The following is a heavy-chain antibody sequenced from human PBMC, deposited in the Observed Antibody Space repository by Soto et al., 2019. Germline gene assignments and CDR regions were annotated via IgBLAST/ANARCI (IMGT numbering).Heavy chain of an antibody. V-gene: IGHV3-30-3*01. J-gene: IGHJ6*02. CDR1: GFTFSTYA. CDR3: ASALRKRGESYVRNMAV. D-gene: IGHD7-27*01. Sequence: GGSLRLSCTASGFTFSTYAIHWVRQAPGKGLEGVAVISYDGSHKYYADAVEGRFTISRDNSKNTLYLQMTGLRAEDTAVYYCASALRKRGESYVRNMAVWGQGTTVTLSS. CDR2: ISYDGSHK.